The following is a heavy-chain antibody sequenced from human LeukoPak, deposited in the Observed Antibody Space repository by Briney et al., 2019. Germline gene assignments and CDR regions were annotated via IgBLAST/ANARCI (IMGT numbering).Heavy chain of an antibody. Sequence: GGSLRLSCTACRFTFTSYAIHWVRQAPGKGLQWMAVVSYDGSNKYYADSVKGRFTISGDNLESTLYLQMNSLRAEDTAVYYCAKDRGEVVVVPAAIFDYWGLGTLVTVSS. CDR2: VSYDGSNK. D-gene: IGHD2-2*01. CDR1: RFTFTSYA. CDR3: AKDRGEVVVVPAAIFDY. V-gene: IGHV3-30-3*01. J-gene: IGHJ4*02.